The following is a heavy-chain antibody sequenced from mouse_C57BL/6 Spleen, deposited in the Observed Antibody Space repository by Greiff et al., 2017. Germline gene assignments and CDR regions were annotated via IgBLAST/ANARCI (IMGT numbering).Heavy chain of an antibody. D-gene: IGHD4-1*01. V-gene: IGHV1-64*01. CDR2: IHPNSGST. CDR3: ARGTGDWYFDV. Sequence: VQLQQPGAELVKPGASVKLSCKASGYTFTSYWMHWVKQRPGQGLEWIGRIHPNSGSTNYNEKFKSKATLTVDKSSSTAYMQLSSLTSEDSAVYYCARGTGDWYFDVWGTGTTVTVSS. CDR1: GYTFTSYW. J-gene: IGHJ1*03.